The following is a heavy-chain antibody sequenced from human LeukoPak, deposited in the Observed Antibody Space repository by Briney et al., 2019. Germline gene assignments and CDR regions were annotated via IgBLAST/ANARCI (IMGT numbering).Heavy chain of an antibody. D-gene: IGHD2-21*02. CDR2: IYYSGST. Sequence: SETLSLTCTVSGGSISSSSYYWGWIRQPPGKGLEWIGSIYYSGSTYYNPSLKSRVTISVDTSKNQFSLKLSSVTAADTAVYYCASGGYCGGDCYPGSINNDAFDIWGQGTMVTVSS. J-gene: IGHJ3*02. V-gene: IGHV4-39*01. CDR1: GGSISSSSYY. CDR3: ASGGYCGGDCYPGSINNDAFDI.